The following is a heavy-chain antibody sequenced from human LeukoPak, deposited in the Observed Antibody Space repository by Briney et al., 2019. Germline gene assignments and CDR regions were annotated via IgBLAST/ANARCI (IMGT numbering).Heavy chain of an antibody. D-gene: IGHD6-19*01. Sequence: PGGSLRLSCAASGFTFSSDGMHWVRQAPGKGLEWVSVISYDGSNKYYADSVKGRFTISRDNSKNTLYLQMNSLRAEATAVYYCAKDPGSGWILFDYWGQGTLVTVSS. J-gene: IGHJ4*02. V-gene: IGHV3-30*18. CDR1: GFTFSSDG. CDR2: ISYDGSNK. CDR3: AKDPGSGWILFDY.